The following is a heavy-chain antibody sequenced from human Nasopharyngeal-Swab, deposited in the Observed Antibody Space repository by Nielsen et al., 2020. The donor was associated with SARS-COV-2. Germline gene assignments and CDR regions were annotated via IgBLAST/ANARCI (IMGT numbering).Heavy chain of an antibody. CDR2: IYYSGST. CDR3: ARRFTDTIFGANNYYFDY. V-gene: IGHV4-31*03. Sequence: LRLSCTVSGDSISSGGYYWSWIRQHPGKGLEWIGYIYYSGSTYYNPSLKSRVTISVDTSKNQFSLKLSSVTAADTAVYYCARRFTDTIFGANNYYFDYWGQGTLVTVSS. D-gene: IGHD3-3*01. CDR1: GDSISSGGYY. J-gene: IGHJ4*02.